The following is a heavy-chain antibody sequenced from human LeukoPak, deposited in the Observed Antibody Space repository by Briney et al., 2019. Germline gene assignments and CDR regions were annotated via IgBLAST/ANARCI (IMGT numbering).Heavy chain of an antibody. CDR3: ARDPLGLLRFLEWLPYFDY. J-gene: IGHJ4*02. CDR1: GYTFTGYY. Sequence: ASVKVSFKASGYTFTGYYMHWVRQAPGQGLEWMGWINPNSGGTNYAQKFQGRVTMTRDTSISTAYMELSRLRSDDTAVYYCARDPLGLLRFLEWLPYFDYWGQGTLVTVSS. D-gene: IGHD3-3*01. CDR2: INPNSGGT. V-gene: IGHV1-2*02.